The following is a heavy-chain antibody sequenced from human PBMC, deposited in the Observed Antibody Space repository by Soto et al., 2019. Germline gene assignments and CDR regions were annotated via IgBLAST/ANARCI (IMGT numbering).Heavy chain of an antibody. CDR3: AKLLSWRALDY. J-gene: IGHJ4*02. CDR1: GFTFTNYD. V-gene: IGHV3-23*01. CDR2: ISGSGSGP. Sequence: EVQLFESGGGLVQPGGSLRLSCAASGFTFTNYDMSWVRQAPGKGLELVSFISGSGSGPYYADSVKGRFTISRDNAENTLYLQMNSLSVEDTAVYYCAKLLSWRALDYWGQGTLVTVS. D-gene: IGHD6-13*01.